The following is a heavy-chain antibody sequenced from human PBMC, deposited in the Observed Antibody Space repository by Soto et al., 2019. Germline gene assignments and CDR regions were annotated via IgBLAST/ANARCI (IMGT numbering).Heavy chain of an antibody. CDR2: IIPIFGTA. D-gene: IGHD6-13*01. CDR1: GGTFSSYA. V-gene: IGHV1-69*01. Sequence: QVQLVQSGAEVKKPGSSVKVSCKASGGTFSSYAISWVRQAPGQGLEWMGGIIPIFGTANYAQKFQGRVTIPAEEPTGRAYRELSRLRLGDTAVDYCPSGDSTSWWGGGYYFDYWGQGTLVTVSS. CDR3: PSGDSTSWWGGGYYFDY. J-gene: IGHJ4*02.